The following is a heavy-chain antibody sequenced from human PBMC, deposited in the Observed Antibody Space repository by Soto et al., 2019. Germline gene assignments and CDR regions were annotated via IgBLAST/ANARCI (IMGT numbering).Heavy chain of an antibody. Sequence: GSLRLSCAASGFTVSSNYMSWVRQAPGKGLEWVSVIYSGGSTYYADSVKGRFTISRDNSKSTLYLQMNSLRAEDTAVYYCAKDYYDSSGYYYYYGMDVWGQGTTVTVSS. CDR1: GFTVSSNY. D-gene: IGHD3-22*01. J-gene: IGHJ6*02. CDR3: AKDYYDSSGYYYYYGMDV. V-gene: IGHV3-53*01. CDR2: IYSGGST.